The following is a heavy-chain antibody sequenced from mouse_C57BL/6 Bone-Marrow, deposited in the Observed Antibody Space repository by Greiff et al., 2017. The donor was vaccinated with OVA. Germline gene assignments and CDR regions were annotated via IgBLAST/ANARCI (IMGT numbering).Heavy chain of an antibody. CDR1: GYTFTSYW. CDR3: ARRFYYGSSYVFDY. Sequence: QVQLQQPGAELVKPGASVKLSCKASGYTFTSYWMHWVKQRPGQGLEWIGMIHPNSGSTNYNEKFKSKATLTVDKSSSTAYMQLSSLTSEDSAVYYCARRFYYGSSYVFDYWGQGTTLTVSS. V-gene: IGHV1-64*01. CDR2: IHPNSGST. J-gene: IGHJ2*01. D-gene: IGHD1-1*01.